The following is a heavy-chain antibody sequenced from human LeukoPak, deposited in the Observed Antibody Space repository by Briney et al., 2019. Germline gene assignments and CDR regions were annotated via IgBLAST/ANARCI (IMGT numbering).Heavy chain of an antibody. D-gene: IGHD6-19*01. CDR2: ISGSGGNT. J-gene: IGHJ4*02. CDR3: AKDMAVATDMNFDY. V-gene: IGHV3-23*01. CDR1: GFTFRSYA. Sequence: GRSLTLSCAASGFTFRSYAMRWVRQAPGKGLEWVSGISGSGGNTYYADSVEGRFTISRDNSKNTLYLQMNSLRAEDTAVYYCAKDMAVATDMNFDYWGQGTLVTVSS.